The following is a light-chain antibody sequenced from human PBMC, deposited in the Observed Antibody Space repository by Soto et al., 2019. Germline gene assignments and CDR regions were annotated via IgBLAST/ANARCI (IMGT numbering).Light chain of an antibody. Sequence: DILMTQSPDSLAVSLGERATINCKSSQSVLYTSNNKNYLAWYKQKAGQPPKVLIYWASTRESGVPDRFSGSGSGSDFTLTISSLQAEDVALYYCQQYYSTPPTFGQGTKVDI. V-gene: IGKV4-1*01. CDR2: WAS. CDR1: QSVLYTSNNKNY. CDR3: QQYYSTPPT. J-gene: IGKJ1*01.